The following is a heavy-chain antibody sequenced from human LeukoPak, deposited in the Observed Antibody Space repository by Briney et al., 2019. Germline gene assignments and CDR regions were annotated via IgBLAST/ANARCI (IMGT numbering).Heavy chain of an antibody. CDR3: AREVEDFYYYMDV. CDR1: GGSISSYY. V-gene: IGHV4-59*12. Sequence: SETLSLTCTVSGGSISSYYWSWIRQPPGKGLEWIGSIYYTGTTYHNPPLKSRVTISLDTSKNQFSLRLRSVTAADTAVYYCAREVEDFYYYMDVWGKGTTVTVSS. J-gene: IGHJ6*03. D-gene: IGHD1-26*01. CDR2: IYYTGTT.